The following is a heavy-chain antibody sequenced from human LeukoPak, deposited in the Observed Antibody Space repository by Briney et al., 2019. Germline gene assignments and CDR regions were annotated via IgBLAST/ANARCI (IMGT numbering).Heavy chain of an antibody. D-gene: IGHD1-26*01. J-gene: IGHJ4*02. Sequence: PGGSLRLSCAASGFTFRSYSMNWVRQAPGKGLEWVSIIYSGGYTDYADSVKGRFTISRDNSKNTLDLQMNSLRAEDTAVYYCARRLEYSGSKGVFDYWGQGTLVTVSS. CDR2: IYSGGYT. CDR1: GFTFRSYS. CDR3: ARRLEYSGSKGVFDY. V-gene: IGHV3-66*01.